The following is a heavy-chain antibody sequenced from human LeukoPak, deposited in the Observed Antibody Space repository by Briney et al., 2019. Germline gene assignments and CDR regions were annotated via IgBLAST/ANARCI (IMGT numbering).Heavy chain of an antibody. CDR3: AHQWGYCSGGSCYSGGDDAFDI. J-gene: IGHJ3*02. CDR1: GYTFTGYY. V-gene: IGHV1-2*02. Sequence: ASVKVFCKASGYTFTGYYMHWVRQAPGQGLEWMGWINPNSGGTNYAQKFQGRVTMTRDTSISTAYMELSRLRSDDTAVYYCAHQWGYCSGGSCYSGGDDAFDIWGQGTMVTVSS. D-gene: IGHD2-15*01. CDR2: INPNSGGT.